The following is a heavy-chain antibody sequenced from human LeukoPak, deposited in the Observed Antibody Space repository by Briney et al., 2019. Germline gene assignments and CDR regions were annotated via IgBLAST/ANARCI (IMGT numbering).Heavy chain of an antibody. CDR2: IYYSGST. J-gene: IGHJ3*02. CDR1: GGSISSSSYY. CDR3: ASSLLGTVGGFAFDI. V-gene: IGHV4-39*01. Sequence: PSETLSLTCTVSGGSISSSSYYWGWIRQPPGKGLEWIGSIYYSGSTYYNPSLKSRVTISVDTSKNQFSLKLSSVTAADTAVYYCASSLLGTVGGFAFDIWGQGTMVTVSS. D-gene: IGHD3-16*01.